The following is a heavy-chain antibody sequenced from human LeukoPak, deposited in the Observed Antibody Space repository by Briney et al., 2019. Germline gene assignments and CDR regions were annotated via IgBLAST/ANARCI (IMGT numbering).Heavy chain of an antibody. D-gene: IGHD1-7*01. V-gene: IGHV3-33*01. Sequence: PGGSLRLSCAASGFTFSSFGMHWVRQAPGKGLEWVAVKGRFTISRDNSKNTLYLHMNSLRDDDTAVYYCVRGVGVSRFNYLDPWGQGALVIVSS. J-gene: IGHJ5*02. CDR3: VRGVGVSRFNYLDP. CDR1: GFTFSSFG.